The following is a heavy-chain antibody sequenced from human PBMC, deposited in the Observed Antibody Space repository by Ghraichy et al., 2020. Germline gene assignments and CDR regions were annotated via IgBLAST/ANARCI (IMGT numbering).Heavy chain of an antibody. CDR1: GYTFTGYY. Sequence: ASVKVSCKASGYTFTGYYMHWVRQAPGQGLEWMGWINPNSGGTNYAQKFQGRVTMTRDTSISTAYMELSRLRSDDTAVYYCARVSFRYCSSTSYHTPFNPWGQGTLVTVSS. V-gene: IGHV1-2*02. CDR3: ARVSFRYCSSTSYHTPFNP. J-gene: IGHJ5*02. D-gene: IGHD2-2*01. CDR2: INPNSGGT.